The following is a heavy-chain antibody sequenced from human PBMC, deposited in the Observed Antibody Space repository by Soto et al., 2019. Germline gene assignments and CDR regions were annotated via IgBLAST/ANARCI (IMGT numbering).Heavy chain of an antibody. Sequence: QVQLVESGGGVVQPGGSLRLSCAASGFSFSTYTLHWDRQAPGKALEWVAVISYDGNYEYYADSVKGRFTISRDNSKKTMFLPTNRLRADETAIYYSVRTSVAATWGADFDSGGQGALVSVSS. D-gene: IGHD6-19*01. CDR1: GFSFSTYT. J-gene: IGHJ4*02. CDR2: ISYDGNYE. V-gene: IGHV3-30-3*01. CDR3: VRTSVAATWGADFDS.